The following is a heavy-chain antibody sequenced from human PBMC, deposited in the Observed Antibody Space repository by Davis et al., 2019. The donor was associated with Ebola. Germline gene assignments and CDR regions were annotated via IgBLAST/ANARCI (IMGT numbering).Heavy chain of an antibody. CDR2: INHSGST. Sequence: SETLSLTCTVSGGSISSGDYYWSWIRQPPGKGLEWIGEINHSGSTNYNPSLKSRVTISVDTSKNQFSLKLSSVTAADTAVYYCARDHSTIYYFDYWGQGTLVTVSS. D-gene: IGHD5/OR15-5a*01. CDR3: ARDHSTIYYFDY. J-gene: IGHJ4*02. V-gene: IGHV4-39*07. CDR1: GGSISSGDYY.